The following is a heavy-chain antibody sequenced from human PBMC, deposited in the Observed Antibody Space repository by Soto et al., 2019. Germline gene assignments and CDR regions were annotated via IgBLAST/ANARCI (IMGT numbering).Heavy chain of an antibody. Sequence: SETLSLTCAVYGGSFSGYYWSWIRQPPGKGLEWIGEINHSGSTNYKPSLKSRVTISVDTSKNQFSLKLSSVTAADTAVYYCARGPRIAGAGTGWFDPWGQGTLVTVLL. CDR2: INHSGST. CDR1: GGSFSGYY. V-gene: IGHV4-34*01. D-gene: IGHD6-13*01. J-gene: IGHJ5*02. CDR3: ARGPRIAGAGTGWFDP.